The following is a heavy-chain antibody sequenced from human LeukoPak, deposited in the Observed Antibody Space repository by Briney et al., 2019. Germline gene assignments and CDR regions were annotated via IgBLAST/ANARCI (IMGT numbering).Heavy chain of an antibody. V-gene: IGHV1-69*05. CDR2: IIPIFGTA. J-gene: IGHJ6*03. D-gene: IGHD3-3*01. CDR1: GGTFSSYA. Sequence: GASVKVSCKASGGTFSSYAISWVRQAPGQGLEWMGGIIPIFGTANYAQKFQGRVTITTDESTSTAYMELSSPRSEDTAVYYCARGRVTIFGVVSRNCYYYMDVWGKGTTVTVSS. CDR3: ARGRVTIFGVVSRNCYYYMDV.